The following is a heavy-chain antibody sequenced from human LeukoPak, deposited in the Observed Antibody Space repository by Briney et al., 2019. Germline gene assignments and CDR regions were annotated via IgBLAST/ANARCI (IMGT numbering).Heavy chain of an antibody. Sequence: ASVKVSCKASGYTFINYGISWVRQAPGHGLEWMGWINTNTGNPTYAQGFTGRFVFSLDTSVSTAYLQISSLKAEDTAVYYCATFYYYYYYMDVWGKGTTVTVSS. J-gene: IGHJ6*03. CDR3: ATFYYYYYYMDV. V-gene: IGHV7-4-1*02. CDR2: INTNTGNP. CDR1: GYTFINYG.